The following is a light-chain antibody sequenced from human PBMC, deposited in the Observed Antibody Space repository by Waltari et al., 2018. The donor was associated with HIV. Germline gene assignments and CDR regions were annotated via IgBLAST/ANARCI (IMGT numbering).Light chain of an antibody. CDR1: NLRTYH. V-gene: IGLV3-19*01. CDR2: GKN. Sequence: SSELTQDPAVSVALGPTVKITCQGDNLRTYHASWYQQKPGQAPVLVSYGKNRRPSEIPDRFSSSASRNTASLIITGAQAEDEAEYYCKTRDRSGNLYVFGTGTTVTVL. CDR3: KTRDRSGNLYV. J-gene: IGLJ1*01.